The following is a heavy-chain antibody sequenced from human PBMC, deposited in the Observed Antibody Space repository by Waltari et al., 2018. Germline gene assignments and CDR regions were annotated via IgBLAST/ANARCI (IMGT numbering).Heavy chain of an antibody. D-gene: IGHD3-3*01. J-gene: IGHJ3*02. CDR2: IYPGDSDT. Sequence: EVQLVQSGAEVKKPGESLKISCKGSGYSFTSYWLGWVPQMPGTALEWMGIIYPGDSDTRYSPSFQGQVTSSADKSISTAYLQWSSLKASDTAMYYCASNGATIFGVVIPPHDAFDIWGQGTMVTVSS. CDR1: GYSFTSYW. V-gene: IGHV5-51*01. CDR3: ASNGATIFGVVIPPHDAFDI.